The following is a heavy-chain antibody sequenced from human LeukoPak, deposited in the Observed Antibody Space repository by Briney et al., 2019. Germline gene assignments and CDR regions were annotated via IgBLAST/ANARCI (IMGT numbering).Heavy chain of an antibody. Sequence: SVKVSCKASGGPFSSYAISWVRQAPGQGLAWMGGIIPIFGTPNYAQRFQGRVTITADESTSTAYMELSGLRSEDTAVYYCVREEGQQLELAYFQHWGQGTLVTVSS. J-gene: IGHJ1*01. CDR3: VREEGQQLELAYFQH. V-gene: IGHV1-69*13. D-gene: IGHD6-13*01. CDR1: GGPFSSYA. CDR2: IIPIFGTP.